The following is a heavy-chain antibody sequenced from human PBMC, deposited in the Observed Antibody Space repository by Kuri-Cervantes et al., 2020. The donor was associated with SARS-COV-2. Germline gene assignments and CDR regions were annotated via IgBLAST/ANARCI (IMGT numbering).Heavy chain of an antibody. J-gene: IGHJ4*02. CDR2: ISANDGNT. CDR1: GYTFTNYG. V-gene: IGHV1-18*01. Sequence: ASVKVSCKASGYTFTNYGVSWVRQAPGQGLEWMGWISANDGNTNYAQKFQGRVTMTTDTSTVTAYLELSSLRSEDTAVYYCARGSGVVPAAPTYYFDYWGQGTLVTVSS. D-gene: IGHD2-2*01. CDR3: ARGSGVVPAAPTYYFDY.